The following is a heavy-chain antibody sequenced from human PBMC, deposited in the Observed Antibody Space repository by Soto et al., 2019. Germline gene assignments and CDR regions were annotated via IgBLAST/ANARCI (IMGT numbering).Heavy chain of an antibody. D-gene: IGHD3-22*01. Sequence: PWGSLRLSCTSSGVTTSSNDLSWILQAPGKGLEWVSVIYAGGNTHYADSVEGRFTISRDNSNNMLYLQMNSLRAEDTAVYYCVREKVTMIVGFYYFDYWGQGTRVTVSS. CDR3: VREKVTMIVGFYYFDY. J-gene: IGHJ4*02. CDR2: IYAGGNT. V-gene: IGHV3-66*01. CDR1: GVTTSSND.